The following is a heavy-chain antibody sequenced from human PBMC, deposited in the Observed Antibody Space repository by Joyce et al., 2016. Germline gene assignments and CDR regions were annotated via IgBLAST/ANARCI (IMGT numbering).Heavy chain of an antibody. CDR2: ISYDGSNK. D-gene: IGHD6-19*01. Sequence: QVQLVESGGGVVQPGRSLRLSCAASGFTFSSYAMHWVRQAPGKGLEWVAVISYDGSNKYYADSVKGRITSSRDNSKNTLYLQMNSLRAEDTAVYYCARGVSSGWYVAGYWGQGTLVTVSS. V-gene: IGHV3-30-3*01. CDR1: GFTFSSYA. J-gene: IGHJ4*02. CDR3: ARGVSSGWYVAGY.